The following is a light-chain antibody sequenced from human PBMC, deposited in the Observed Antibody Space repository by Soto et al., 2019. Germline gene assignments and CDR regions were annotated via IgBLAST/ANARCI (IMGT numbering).Light chain of an antibody. V-gene: IGKV1-39*01. CDR3: QQSYNTPRT. CDR1: QSISTY. J-gene: IGKJ1*01. Sequence: DIQMTQSPSSLSASVGDRVTITCRASQSISTYLNWYQQKPGKAPKLLIYDASSLQSGVPSRFSGGGSATDFTLTIRSLQPEDFAAYSCQQSYNTPRTFGQGTKVEIK. CDR2: DAS.